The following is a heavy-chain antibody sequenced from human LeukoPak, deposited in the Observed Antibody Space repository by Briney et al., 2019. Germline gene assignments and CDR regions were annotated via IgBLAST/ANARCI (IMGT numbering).Heavy chain of an antibody. CDR3: ARGCGDIVATYSFFHY. J-gene: IGHJ4*02. V-gene: IGHV4-34*01. D-gene: IGHD5-12*01. CDR1: GGSFSGYY. Sequence: SETLSLTCAVYGGSFSGYYWSWIRHPPGKGLEWMGEITHSGSTNYTPSLKSRVTISVDTSKNQFSLKLSSVTAADTAVYYCARGCGDIVATYSFFHYWGQGTLVSVSS. CDR2: ITHSGST.